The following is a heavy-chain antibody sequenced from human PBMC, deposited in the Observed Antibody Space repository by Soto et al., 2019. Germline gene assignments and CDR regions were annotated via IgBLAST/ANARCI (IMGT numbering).Heavy chain of an antibody. Sequence: PSETLSLTCAVSGGSISSGGYSWSWIRQPPGKGLEWIGYIYHSGSTYYNPSLKSRVTISVDRSKNQFSLKLSSVTAADTAVYYCARGLRYYDSSGSYYFDYWGQGTLVTVSS. CDR3: ARGLRYYDSSGSYYFDY. CDR2: IYHSGST. J-gene: IGHJ4*02. CDR1: GGSISSGGYS. V-gene: IGHV4-30-2*01. D-gene: IGHD3-22*01.